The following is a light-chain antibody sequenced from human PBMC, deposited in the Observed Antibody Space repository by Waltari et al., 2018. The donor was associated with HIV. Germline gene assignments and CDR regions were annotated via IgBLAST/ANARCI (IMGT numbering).Light chain of an antibody. CDR3: QSYDSRLTVWV. CDR1: SSNIGADYD. Sequence: QSVLTQPASVSGALGQRVTISCTGSSSNIGADYDVHWYQQFPGAAPKLLIYISSNRPTGGPDGFSGSKSGTSASLAITALQAEDEADYYCQSYDSRLTVWVFGGGTKVTGL. J-gene: IGLJ3*02. V-gene: IGLV1-40*01. CDR2: ISS.